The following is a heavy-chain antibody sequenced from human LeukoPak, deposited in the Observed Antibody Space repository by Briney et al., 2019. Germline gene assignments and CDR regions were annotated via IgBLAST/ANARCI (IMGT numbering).Heavy chain of an antibody. D-gene: IGHD6-6*01. J-gene: IGHJ4*02. Sequence: GGSLRLSCAASGFAVGDSYMTWVRQAPGRGLEWVSTIYEYANTYYADSVKGRFTISRDKSKNTLHLQMNNLRADDTAVYYCARGSGIAARPQPFDYWGQGTLVTVSS. CDR1: GFAVGDSY. V-gene: IGHV3-53*01. CDR3: ARGSGIAARPQPFDY. CDR2: IYEYANT.